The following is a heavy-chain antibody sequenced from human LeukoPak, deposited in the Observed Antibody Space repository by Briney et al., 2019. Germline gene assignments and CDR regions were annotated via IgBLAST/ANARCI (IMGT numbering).Heavy chain of an antibody. CDR3: ASSTTGTTYAFDI. CDR1: GGSISSSSYY. J-gene: IGHJ3*02. Sequence: SSETLSLTCTVSGGSISSSSYYWGWIRQPPGKGLEWIGYIYYSGSTNYNPSLKSRVTISVDTSKNQFSLKLSSVTAADTAVYYCASSTTGTTYAFDIWGQGTMVTVSS. CDR2: IYYSGST. D-gene: IGHD1-1*01. V-gene: IGHV4-61*05.